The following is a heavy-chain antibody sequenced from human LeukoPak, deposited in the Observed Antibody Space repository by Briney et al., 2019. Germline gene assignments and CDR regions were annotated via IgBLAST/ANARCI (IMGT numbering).Heavy chain of an antibody. CDR3: ARGLAAQGRGRLNWFDP. CDR2: IYTSGST. V-gene: IGHV4-61*02. J-gene: IGHJ5*02. Sequence: SETLSLTCTVSGGSISSGSYYWSWIRQPAGKGLEWIGRIYTSGSTNYNPSLKSRVTISVDTSKNQFSLKLSSVTAADTAVYYCARGLAAQGRGRLNWFDPWGQGTLVTVSS. CDR1: GGSISSGSYY. D-gene: IGHD2-15*01.